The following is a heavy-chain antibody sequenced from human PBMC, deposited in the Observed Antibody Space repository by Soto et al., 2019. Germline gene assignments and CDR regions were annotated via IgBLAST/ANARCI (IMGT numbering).Heavy chain of an antibody. Sequence: SVKVSCKASGGTFSSYAISWVRQAPGQGLEWMGGIIPIFGTANYAQKFQGRVTITADESTSTAYMELSSLRSEDTAVYYCARGPGGYYDILTGYYPNNWFDPWGQGTLVTVSS. J-gene: IGHJ5*02. CDR1: GGTFSSYA. CDR3: ARGPGGYYDILTGYYPNNWFDP. D-gene: IGHD3-9*01. CDR2: IIPIFGTA. V-gene: IGHV1-69*13.